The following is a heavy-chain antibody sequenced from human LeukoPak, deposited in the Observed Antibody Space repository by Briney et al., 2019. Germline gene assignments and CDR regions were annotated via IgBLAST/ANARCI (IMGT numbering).Heavy chain of an antibody. Sequence: SETLSLTCRVSGGSISSNNDYWGWIRQPPGKGLEWIGSIYYSGSTNYNPSLKSRVTMSVDTSKNQFSLKLSSVTAADTAVYYCARVQYYYDSSGYQDWSFDLWGRGTPVTVSS. CDR1: GGSISSNNDY. D-gene: IGHD3-22*01. CDR2: IYYSGST. V-gene: IGHV4-39*07. J-gene: IGHJ2*01. CDR3: ARVQYYYDSSGYQDWSFDL.